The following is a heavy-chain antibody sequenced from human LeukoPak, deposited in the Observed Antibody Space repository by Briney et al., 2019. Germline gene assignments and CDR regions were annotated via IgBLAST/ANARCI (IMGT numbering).Heavy chain of an antibody. CDR3: ASQRWLQSSFDY. V-gene: IGHV3-74*01. J-gene: IGHJ4*02. D-gene: IGHD5-24*01. CDR2: INSDGSST. Sequence: PGGSLRLPCAASGFTFSSYWMHWVRQAPGKGLVWVSRINSDGSSTSYADSVKGRFTISRDNAKNTLYLQMNSLRAEDTAVYYCASQRWLQSSFDYWGQGTLVTVSS. CDR1: GFTFSSYW.